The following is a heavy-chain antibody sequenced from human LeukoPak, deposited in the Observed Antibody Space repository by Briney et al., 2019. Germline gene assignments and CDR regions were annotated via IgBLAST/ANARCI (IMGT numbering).Heavy chain of an antibody. J-gene: IGHJ5*02. D-gene: IGHD2-15*01. Sequence: GGSLRLSCAASGFTFSSYWMHWVRQAPGKGPVWVSRINNDGSGTTYADSVKGRFTISRDDAKNTLYLQMNSLRAEDTAVYYCVRGGESTWSWGQGTLVTVSS. CDR3: VRGGESTWS. CDR1: GFTFSSYW. CDR2: INNDGSGT. V-gene: IGHV3-74*01.